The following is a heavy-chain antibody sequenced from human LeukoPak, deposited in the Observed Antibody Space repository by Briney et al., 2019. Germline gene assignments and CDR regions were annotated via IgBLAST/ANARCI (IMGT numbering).Heavy chain of an antibody. J-gene: IGHJ4*02. CDR2: IYYSGST. V-gene: IGHV4-39*01. Sequence: SETLSLTCTVSGGSISSSSYYWDWIRQPPGKGLEWIGSIYYSGSTYYNPSLKSRVTISVDTSKNQFSLKLSSVTAADTAVYYCARHLGSEQWLVPDPYYFDYWGQGTLVTVSS. CDR3: ARHLGSEQWLVPDPYYFDY. D-gene: IGHD6-19*01. CDR1: GGSISSSSYY.